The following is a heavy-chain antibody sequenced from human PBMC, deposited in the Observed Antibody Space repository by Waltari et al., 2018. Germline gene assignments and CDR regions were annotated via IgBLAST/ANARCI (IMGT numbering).Heavy chain of an antibody. V-gene: IGHV4-34*01. CDR3: ARGRYFTGRYYDFWSGYFGMDV. Sequence: QVQLQQWGAGLLKPSETLSLTCAVYGGSFSGYYWSWIRPPPGKGLEWIGEINHSGSTNYNPSLKSRVTISVDTSKNQFSLKLSSVTAADTAVYYCARGRYFTGRYYDFWSGYFGMDVWGQGTTVTVSS. J-gene: IGHJ6*02. CDR2: INHSGST. D-gene: IGHD3-3*01. CDR1: GGSFSGYY.